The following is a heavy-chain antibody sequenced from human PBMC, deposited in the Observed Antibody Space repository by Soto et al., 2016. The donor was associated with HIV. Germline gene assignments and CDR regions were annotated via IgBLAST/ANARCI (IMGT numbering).Heavy chain of an antibody. CDR2: IDSAGDS. Sequence: EVQLVESGGHLVQPGGSLRLSCEASGFIFSDYDMHWVRQVRGKGLEWASGIDSAGDSYYSVSVKGRFSISREIAKNSLYLQMNSLRAGDTAVYYCVREATHDAFDVWGQGTIVTVSS. V-gene: IGHV3-13*04. CDR3: VREATHDAFDV. CDR1: GFIFSDYD. J-gene: IGHJ3*01.